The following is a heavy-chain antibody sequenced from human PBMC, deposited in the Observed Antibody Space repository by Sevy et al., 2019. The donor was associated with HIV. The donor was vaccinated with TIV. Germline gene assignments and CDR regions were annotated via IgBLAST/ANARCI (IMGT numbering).Heavy chain of an antibody. Sequence: GGALRLSCAASGFTFSSYSMNWVRQAPGKGLEWVSSISSSSSYIYYADSVKDRFTISRDNGKNSLYLQMNSLRAEDTAVYYCARDSGLWELPSLNAYWGQGTLFTFSS. CDR3: ARDSGLWELPSLNAY. J-gene: IGHJ4*02. V-gene: IGHV3-21*01. CDR2: ISSSSSYI. CDR1: GFTFSSYS. D-gene: IGHD1-26*01.